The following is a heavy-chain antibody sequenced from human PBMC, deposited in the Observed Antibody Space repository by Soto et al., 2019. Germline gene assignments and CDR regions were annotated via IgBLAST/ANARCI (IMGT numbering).Heavy chain of an antibody. J-gene: IGHJ5*02. CDR1: AYTFTSYG. CDR2: ISAYNGNT. D-gene: IGHD3-9*01. V-gene: IGHV1-18*04. Sequence: AASVKVSCKASAYTFTSYGISWVRQAPGQGLEWMGWISAYNGNTNYAQKLQGRVTMTTDTSTSTAYMELRSLRSDDTAVYYCARSFRISYDILTLNWFDPWGQGTLVTVSS. CDR3: ARSFRISYDILTLNWFDP.